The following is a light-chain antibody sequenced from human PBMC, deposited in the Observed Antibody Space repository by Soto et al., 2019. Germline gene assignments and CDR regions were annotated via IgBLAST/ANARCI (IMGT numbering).Light chain of an antibody. J-gene: IGKJ1*01. CDR2: WAS. V-gene: IGKV4-1*01. CDR1: QSILYTSNSKTY. CDR3: QQYYSSPWT. Sequence: DIVMTQSPDSLALSLGERATINCKSSQSILYTSNSKTYLAWYQQRPGQPPKLLLYWASTRNAGVPDLFSGSGSETDVTLTISSLQAEDVARYYCQQYYSSPWTFGQGTQVEIK.